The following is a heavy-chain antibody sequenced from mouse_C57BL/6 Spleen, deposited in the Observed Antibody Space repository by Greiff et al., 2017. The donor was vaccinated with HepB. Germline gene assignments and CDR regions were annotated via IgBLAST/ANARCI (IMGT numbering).Heavy chain of an antibody. J-gene: IGHJ4*01. D-gene: IGHD1-1*01. CDR1: GYTFTDYY. V-gene: IGHV1-26*01. CDR3: AHSTVVAPYAMDY. CDR2: INPNNGGT. Sequence: VQLQQSGPELVKPGASVKISCKASGYTFTDYYMNWVKQNHGKSLEWIGDINPNNGGTSYNQKFKGKATLTVDKSSSTAYMELRSLTSEDSAVYYCAHSTVVAPYAMDYWGQGTSVTVSS.